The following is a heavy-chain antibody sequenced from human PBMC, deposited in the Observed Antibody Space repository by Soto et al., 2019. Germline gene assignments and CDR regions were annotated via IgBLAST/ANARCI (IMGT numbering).Heavy chain of an antibody. CDR1: GGSISSYY. V-gene: IGHV4-59*01. CDR3: ARGVLALSNWFDP. D-gene: IGHD2-15*01. Sequence: QVQLQESGPGLVKPSETLSLTCTVSGGSISSYYWSWIRQPPGKGLEWIGYIYYSGSTNYNPSLKSRVTISVDTSKNQFSLKLSSVTAADTAVYYCARGVLALSNWFDPWGQGTLVTVSS. CDR2: IYYSGST. J-gene: IGHJ5*02.